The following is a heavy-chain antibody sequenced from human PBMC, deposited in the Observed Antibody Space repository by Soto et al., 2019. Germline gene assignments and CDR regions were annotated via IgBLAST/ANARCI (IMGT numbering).Heavy chain of an antibody. CDR2: ISGSGGST. CDR1: GFTFSSYA. V-gene: IGHV3-23*01. J-gene: IGHJ4*02. Sequence: WGSLRLSCAASGFTFSSYAIIFFRHAPGKWLEWVSAISGSGGSTYYADSVKGRFTISRDNSKNTLYLQMNSLRAEDTAVYYCAKDHYSNYVGPLDYWGQGTLVTVSS. CDR3: AKDHYSNYVGPLDY. D-gene: IGHD4-4*01.